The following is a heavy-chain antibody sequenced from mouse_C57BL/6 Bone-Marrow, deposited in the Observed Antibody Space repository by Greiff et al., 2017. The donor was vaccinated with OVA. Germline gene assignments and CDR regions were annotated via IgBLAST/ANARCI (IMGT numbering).Heavy chain of an antibody. CDR1: GFTFTSYT. V-gene: IGHV1-4*01. CDR3: ARSYSNWFAY. D-gene: IGHD2-5*01. J-gene: IGHJ3*01. CDR2: INTSSGYT. Sequence: QVQLKESGAELARPGASVKLSCKASGFTFTSYTMYWVNQRPGQGLEWIGYINTSSGYTKYTQKVKDKVTLTADKSSSTAYMQLSSLTSEDSAVYYCARSYSNWFAYWGQGTLVTVSA.